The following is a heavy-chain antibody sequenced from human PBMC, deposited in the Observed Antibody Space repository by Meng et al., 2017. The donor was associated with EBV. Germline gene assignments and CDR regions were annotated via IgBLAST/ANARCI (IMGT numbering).Heavy chain of an antibody. CDR1: GGTFSSYA. CDR2: IIPIFGTA. CDR3: ASESGRGFTPDY. Sequence: QVQLLKSGAEVKKHGSSGKASCKASGGTFSSYAIIWARQAPGQGLEWMGGIIPIFGTANYAQKFQGRVTISADKSTSTAYMELSSLRSEDTAMYYCASESGRGFTPDYWGQGTLVTVSS. D-gene: IGHD3-10*01. V-gene: IGHV1-69*06. J-gene: IGHJ4*02.